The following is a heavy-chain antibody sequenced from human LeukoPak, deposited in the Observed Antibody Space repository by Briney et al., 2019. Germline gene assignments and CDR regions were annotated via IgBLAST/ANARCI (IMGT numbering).Heavy chain of an antibody. D-gene: IGHD3-10*01. Sequence: GESLKISCKGSGYSFTSYWIGWVRQMPGKGLEWMGIIYPGDSDTRYSPSFQGQVTISADKSISTAYLQWSSPKASDTAMYYCARLSHYFPYYYGSGSYYNLLGGFDYWGQGTLVTVSS. V-gene: IGHV5-51*01. J-gene: IGHJ4*02. CDR1: GYSFTSYW. CDR2: IYPGDSDT. CDR3: ARLSHYFPYYYGSGSYYNLLGGFDY.